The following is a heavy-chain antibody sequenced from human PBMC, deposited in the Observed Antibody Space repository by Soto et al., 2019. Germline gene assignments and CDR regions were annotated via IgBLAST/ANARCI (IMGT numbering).Heavy chain of an antibody. J-gene: IGHJ5*02. CDR3: ATDPIVGDRSRTHWFDP. D-gene: IGHD1-26*01. CDR2: FDPEDGET. Sequence: ASVKVSCKVSGYTLTELSMHWVRQAPGKGLEWMGGFDPEDGETIYAQKFQGRVTMTEDTSTDTAYMELSSLRSEDTAVYYCATDPIVGDRSRTHWFDPWGQGTLVTVSP. CDR1: GYTLTELS. V-gene: IGHV1-24*01.